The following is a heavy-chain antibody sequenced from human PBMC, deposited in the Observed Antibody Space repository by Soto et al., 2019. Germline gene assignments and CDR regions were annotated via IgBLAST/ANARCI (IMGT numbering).Heavy chain of an antibody. CDR2: ISASGGST. V-gene: IGHV3-23*01. D-gene: IGHD3-10*01. CDR3: AHPRGFGVLDAYDI. Sequence: PGGSLSLSCAASVFTFSTYAMSWVRQAPGKGLVWVLAISASGGSTCYADSVKGRLTISRDNSMNTLFLQMNRLRTEDTAVYYCAHPRGFGVLDAYDIWGHGTMVTVSS. J-gene: IGHJ3*02. CDR1: VFTFSTYA.